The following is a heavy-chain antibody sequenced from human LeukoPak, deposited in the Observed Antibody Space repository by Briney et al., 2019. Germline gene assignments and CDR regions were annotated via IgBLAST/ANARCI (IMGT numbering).Heavy chain of an antibody. CDR1: GFTFSGFW. CDR3: ARDALLWFGESYDY. Sequence: GGSLRLSCAVSGFTFSGFWMSWSRQAPGKGLEWVASINSDGSEGYYADVVKGRFTISRDNAKNSLYLQMNSLRAEDTAVYYCARDALLWFGESYDYWGQGTLVTVSS. V-gene: IGHV3-7*01. CDR2: INSDGSEG. J-gene: IGHJ4*02. D-gene: IGHD3-10*01.